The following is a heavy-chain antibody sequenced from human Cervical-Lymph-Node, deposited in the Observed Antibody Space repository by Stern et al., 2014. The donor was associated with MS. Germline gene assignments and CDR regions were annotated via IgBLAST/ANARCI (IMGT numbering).Heavy chain of an antibody. J-gene: IGHJ4*02. CDR1: GFTFGDYA. CDR2: ITWNSETI. D-gene: IGHD3-9*01. CDR3: AKASVALTGSIVY. V-gene: IGHV3-9*01. Sequence: EVQLVQSGGGSVQPGRSLRLSCAASGFTFGDYALHWVRQAPGKGLEWVSGITWNSETIGYADSVKGRFTISRDNAKNSLYLQMHSLRAEDTALYYCAKASVALTGSIVYWGQGTLVTVSS.